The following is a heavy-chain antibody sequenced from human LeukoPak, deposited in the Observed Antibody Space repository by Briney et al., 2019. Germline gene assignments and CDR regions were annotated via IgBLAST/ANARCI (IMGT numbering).Heavy chain of an antibody. Sequence: ASVKVSCKASGYTFTGYYMHWVRQAPGQGLEWMGWINPNSGGTNYAQKFQGRVTMTRDTSISTAYMELSRLRSDDTAVYYCARARTTARRGSYYYYYYMDVWGKGTTVTVSS. CDR1: GYTFTGYY. J-gene: IGHJ6*03. V-gene: IGHV1-2*02. D-gene: IGHD4-17*01. CDR2: INPNSGGT. CDR3: ARARTTARRGSYYYYYYMDV.